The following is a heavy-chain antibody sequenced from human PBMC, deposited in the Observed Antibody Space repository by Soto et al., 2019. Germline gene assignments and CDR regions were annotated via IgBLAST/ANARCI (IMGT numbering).Heavy chain of an antibody. V-gene: IGHV3-21*01. CDR2: ISSSSSYI. CDR1: GFTFSSYS. Sequence: EVQLVESGGGLVKPGGSLRLSCAASGFTFSSYSLNWVRQAPGKGLEWVSSISSSSSYIYYADSVKGRFTISRDNAKNSLYLQMNSLRAEDTAVYYCATQGRSDAFDIWGQGTMVTVSS. CDR3: ATQGRSDAFDI. J-gene: IGHJ3*02. D-gene: IGHD1-26*01.